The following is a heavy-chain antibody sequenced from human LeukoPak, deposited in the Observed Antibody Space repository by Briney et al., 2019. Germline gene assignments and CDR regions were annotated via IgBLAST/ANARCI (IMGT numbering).Heavy chain of an antibody. J-gene: IGHJ4*02. Sequence: GGSLRLSCAASGFTFSSYWMSWVRQAPGKGLEWVANIKQDGSEKYYVDSVKGRFTISRDNAKNSLYLQMNSLRAEDTAVYYCARDRVGATDYFDYWGQGTLVTVSS. CDR2: IKQDGSEK. CDR1: GFTFSSYW. CDR3: ARDRVGATDYFDY. D-gene: IGHD1-26*01. V-gene: IGHV3-7*01.